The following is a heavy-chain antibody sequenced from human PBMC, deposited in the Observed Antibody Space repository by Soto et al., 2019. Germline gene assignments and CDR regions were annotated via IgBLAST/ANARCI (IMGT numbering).Heavy chain of an antibody. CDR1: GASMTTYY. Sequence: KTSETRSLTCTVSGASMTTYYCRWIRQPAGKGLEWVGRIYSGGSANYNPSIRSRVTGAGDMSKNQFSLKLSSVNAADKAVYYCARGTGGFGEFSIDYWGQGTLVTVSS. CDR2: IYSGGSA. J-gene: IGHJ4*02. CDR3: ARGTGGFGEFSIDY. V-gene: IGHV4-4*07. D-gene: IGHD3-10*01.